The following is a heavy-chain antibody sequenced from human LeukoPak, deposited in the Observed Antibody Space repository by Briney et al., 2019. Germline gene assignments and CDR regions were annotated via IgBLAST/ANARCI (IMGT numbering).Heavy chain of an antibody. V-gene: IGHV4-59*08. D-gene: IGHD1-1*01. Sequence: SETLSLTCTVSGGSLSSYYWSWIRQPPGKGLEWIGYIYYSGSTNYNPSLKSRVTISVDTSKNQFSLKLSSVTAADTAVYYCARVQLERRGDAFDIWGQGTMVTVSS. CDR2: IYYSGST. CDR1: GGSLSSYY. CDR3: ARVQLERRGDAFDI. J-gene: IGHJ3*02.